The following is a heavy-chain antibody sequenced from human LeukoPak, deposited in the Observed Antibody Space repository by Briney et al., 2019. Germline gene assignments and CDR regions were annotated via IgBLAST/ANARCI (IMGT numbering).Heavy chain of an antibody. CDR3: VRDGGAYNFDF. CDR1: GFTLSLAW. D-gene: IGHD5-24*01. J-gene: IGHJ4*02. CDR2: IKYDGSYT. Sequence: GGSLRLSCATSGFTLSLAWMHWVRQAPGKGLEWVSRIKYDGSYTNYADSVKGRFTISRDNARNTLSLHMISLRAEDTAVYFCVRDGGAYNFDFWGQGALVTVSS. V-gene: IGHV3-74*01.